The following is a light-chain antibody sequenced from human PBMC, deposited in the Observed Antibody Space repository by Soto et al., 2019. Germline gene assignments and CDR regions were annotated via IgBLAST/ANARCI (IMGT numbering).Light chain of an antibody. Sequence: EIVLTQSPGTLSLSPGERATLSCRASQSVSSSYLAWYQQKPGQAPRLRIYGESSKATGIPDRFSGSGSGTDFTLTISRLEPEDFAVYYCQQYGSSPPYTFGQGTKLEIK. CDR3: QQYGSSPPYT. CDR1: QSVSSSY. V-gene: IGKV3-20*01. CDR2: GES. J-gene: IGKJ2*01.